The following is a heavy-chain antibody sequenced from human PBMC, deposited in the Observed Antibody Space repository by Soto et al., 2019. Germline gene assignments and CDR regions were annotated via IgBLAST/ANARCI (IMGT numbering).Heavy chain of an antibody. D-gene: IGHD1-1*01. J-gene: IGHJ5*02. V-gene: IGHV4-59*01. CDR2: VYYSGTT. CDR3: VRDYLSTGFDT. Sequence: SETLSLTCTVSNGSISTYYWTWVRQPPGKGLEWIGYVYYSGTTNYNPSLKSRVGMSIDTSKNQFSLELKSVTAADTATYYCVRDYLSTGFDTWGQGTLVTVSS. CDR1: NGSISTYY.